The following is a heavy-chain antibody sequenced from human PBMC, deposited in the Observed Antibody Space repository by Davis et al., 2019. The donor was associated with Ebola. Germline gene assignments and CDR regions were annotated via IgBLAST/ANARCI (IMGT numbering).Heavy chain of an antibody. V-gene: IGHV3-21*01. CDR2: ISSSSSYI. J-gene: IGHJ4*02. CDR1: GFTFSSYS. CDR3: ATPSSSNRGY. D-gene: IGHD6-13*01. Sequence: GGSLRLSCAASGFTFSSYSMNWVRQAPGKGLEWVSSISSSSSYIYYGDSVKGRFTISRDNAKNSLYLQMNSLRAEDTAVYYCATPSSSNRGYWGQGTLVTVSS.